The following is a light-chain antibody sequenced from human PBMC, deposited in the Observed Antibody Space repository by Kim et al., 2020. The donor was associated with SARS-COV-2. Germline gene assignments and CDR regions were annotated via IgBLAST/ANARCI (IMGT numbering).Light chain of an antibody. CDR1: QSVCSNC. V-gene: IGKV3-20*01. CDR3: QQYGIAPPYT. CDR2: SVS. J-gene: IGKJ2*01. Sequence: SPGERATLSCRTRQSVCSNCLAWYQQKPGQAPRLLIYSVSNRATGIPDRFSGSGSGTDFTLTISRLEPEDFAVYYCQQYGIAPPYTFGQGTKLEI.